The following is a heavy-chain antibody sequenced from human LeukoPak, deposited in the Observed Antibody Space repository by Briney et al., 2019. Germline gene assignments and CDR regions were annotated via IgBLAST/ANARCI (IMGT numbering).Heavy chain of an antibody. Sequence: ASVKVSCKVSGYTLTELSIHWVRQAPGKGLECMGGFDPEDGETIYAQKFQGRVTMTEDTAADAAYMELSSLRSEDTAVYYCATVNRIPNWGQGTLVTVSS. V-gene: IGHV1-24*01. CDR3: ATVNRIPN. J-gene: IGHJ4*02. CDR2: FDPEDGET. CDR1: GYTLTELS.